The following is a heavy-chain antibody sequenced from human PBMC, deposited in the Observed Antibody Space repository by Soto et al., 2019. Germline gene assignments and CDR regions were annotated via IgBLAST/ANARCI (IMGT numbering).Heavy chain of an antibody. CDR3: ARGSRITMVRGVNPARRSASPMDV. CDR2: INHSGST. D-gene: IGHD3-10*01. J-gene: IGHJ6*02. CDR1: GGSFSGYY. V-gene: IGHV4-34*01. Sequence: SETLSLTCAVYGGSFSGYYWSWIRQPPGKGLEWIGEINHSGSTNYNPSLKSRVTISVDTSKNQFSLKLSSVTAADTAVYYCARGSRITMVRGVNPARRSASPMDVWGQGTTVTVSS.